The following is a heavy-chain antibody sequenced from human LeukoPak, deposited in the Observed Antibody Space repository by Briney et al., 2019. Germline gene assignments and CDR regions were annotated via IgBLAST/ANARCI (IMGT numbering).Heavy chain of an antibody. D-gene: IGHD6-19*01. CDR2: IYSGGST. J-gene: IGHJ4*02. CDR1: GFSVSSNY. Sequence: GGSLRLSCAASGFSVSSNYMTWVRQAPGKGLEWVSVIYSGGSTYYADSAKGRFTISRDNSKNTVYLQMNSLRAEDTAVYYCARGRSAWYLDYWGQGTLVTVSS. V-gene: IGHV3-66*01. CDR3: ARGRSAWYLDY.